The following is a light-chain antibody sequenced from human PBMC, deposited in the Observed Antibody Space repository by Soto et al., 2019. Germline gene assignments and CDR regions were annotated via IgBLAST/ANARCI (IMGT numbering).Light chain of an antibody. CDR1: QGISSY. CDR2: AAS. J-gene: IGKJ5*01. Sequence: AILMTQSPSSLSASPGDRVTITCRASQGISSYLAWYQQKPGKAPKLLIYAASTLQSGVPSRFSGSGSGTDFTLTIIGLQSEDFATDYCRQYYSYPITFGQGTRLEIK. V-gene: IGKV1-8*01. CDR3: RQYYSYPIT.